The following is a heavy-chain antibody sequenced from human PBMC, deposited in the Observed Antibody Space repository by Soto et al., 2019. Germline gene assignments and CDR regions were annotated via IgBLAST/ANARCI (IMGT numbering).Heavy chain of an antibody. Sequence: PGGSLRLSCAASGFSFSGSSMHWVRQASGKGLEWVGRIRSGADNYATAYTASMKGRFIISRDDSKNTAYLQMNSLKTEDTAVYYCAKDLVGSNADYYDYWGQGTLVTVSS. CDR2: IRSGADNYAT. CDR1: GFSFSGSS. CDR3: AKDLVGSNADYYDY. V-gene: IGHV3-73*01. J-gene: IGHJ4*02. D-gene: IGHD2-15*01.